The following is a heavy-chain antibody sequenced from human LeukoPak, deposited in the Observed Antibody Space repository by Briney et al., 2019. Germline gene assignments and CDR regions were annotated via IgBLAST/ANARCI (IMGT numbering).Heavy chain of an antibody. J-gene: IGHJ4*02. V-gene: IGHV4-39*07. CDR2: VYYSGTT. D-gene: IGHD6-19*01. CDR3: ARGTFFRGWSYYLAF. Sequence: KPSETLSLTCSVSGDSISLSFYYWGWIRQPPGKALEWIGSVYYSGTTSYNPPLKSRVTISVDMSKNHFSLRLRSVTAADTAMYHCARGTFFRGWSYYLAFWGQGSQVTVSS. CDR1: GDSISLSFYY.